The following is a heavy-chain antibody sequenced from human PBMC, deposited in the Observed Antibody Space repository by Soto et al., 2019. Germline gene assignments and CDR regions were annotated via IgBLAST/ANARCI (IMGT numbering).Heavy chain of an antibody. CDR1: GYSFSTYW. CDR2: IYPGDSDT. D-gene: IGHD2-8*01. J-gene: IGHJ5*02. Sequence: GQSLKISCKASGYSFSTYWIAWVRHMPGKGLEWIGIIYPGDSDTRYSPSFQGQVTISADKSISTAYLQWSSLSASDTARFYCARCPSSYCTRGRLDPWGQGTLVTVSS. V-gene: IGHV5-51*01. CDR3: ARCPSSYCTRGRLDP.